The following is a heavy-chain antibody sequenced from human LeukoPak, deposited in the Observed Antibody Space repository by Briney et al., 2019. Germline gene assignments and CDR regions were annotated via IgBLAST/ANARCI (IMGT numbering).Heavy chain of an antibody. Sequence: SETLSLTCAVYGGSFSGYYWSWIRQPPGKGLEWIGEINHSGSTNYNPSLKSRVTISVDTSKNQFPLKLSSVTAADTAVYYCARGGQARYYYGSGRTERGYFDYWGQGTLVTVSS. V-gene: IGHV4-34*01. J-gene: IGHJ4*02. CDR3: ARGGQARYYYGSGRTERGYFDY. D-gene: IGHD3-10*01. CDR2: INHSGST. CDR1: GGSFSGYY.